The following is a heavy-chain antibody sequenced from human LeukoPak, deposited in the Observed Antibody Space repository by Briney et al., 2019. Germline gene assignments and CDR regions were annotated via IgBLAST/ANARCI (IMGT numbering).Heavy chain of an antibody. D-gene: IGHD6-13*01. J-gene: IGHJ4*02. CDR2: IKQDGSEK. CDR3: AREWQGGIAAAGTRIEGDY. V-gene: IGHV3-7*01. Sequence: GGSLRLSCAVSGFSVSGYWMTWVRQAPGKGLEWVANIKQDGSEKNYVDSVKGRFTISRDNAENSLFLQMNSLRAEDTAVYYCAREWQGGIAAAGTRIEGDYWGQGTLVAVSS. CDR1: GFSVSGYW.